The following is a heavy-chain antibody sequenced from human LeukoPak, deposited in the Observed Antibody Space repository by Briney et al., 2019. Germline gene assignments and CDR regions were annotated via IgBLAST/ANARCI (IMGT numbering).Heavy chain of an antibody. CDR1: GGSISSSSYY. Sequence: PSETLSPTCTVSGGSISSSSYYWGWIRQPPGKGLEWIGSIYYSGSTYYNPSLKSRVTISVDTSKNQFSLKLSSVTAADTAVYYCAKYYYDSKDAFDIWGQGTMVTVYS. D-gene: IGHD3-22*01. CDR3: AKYYYDSKDAFDI. J-gene: IGHJ3*02. CDR2: IYYSGST. V-gene: IGHV4-39*01.